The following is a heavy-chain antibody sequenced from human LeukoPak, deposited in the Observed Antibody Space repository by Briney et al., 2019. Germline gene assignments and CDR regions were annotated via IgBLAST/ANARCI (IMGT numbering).Heavy chain of an antibody. CDR3: ARPRRDGYNGRNNYYYYYYMDV. J-gene: IGHJ6*03. D-gene: IGHD5-24*01. CDR2: IYTSGST. CDR1: GGSISSCY. V-gene: IGHV4-4*09. Sequence: PSETLSLTCTVSGGSISSCYWSWIRQPPGKGLEWIGYIYTSGSTNYNPSLKSRVTISVDTSKNQFSLKLSSVTAADTAVYYCARPRRDGYNGRNNYYYYYYMDVWGKGTTVTVSS.